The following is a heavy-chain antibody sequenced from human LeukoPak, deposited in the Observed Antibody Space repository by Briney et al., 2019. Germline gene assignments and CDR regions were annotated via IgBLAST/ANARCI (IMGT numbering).Heavy chain of an antibody. Sequence: GGSLRLSCATSGFTFSSYGMHWVRQAPGKGLEWVAVIWYDGSNKYYADSVRGRFTISRDNSKNTLYLQMNCLRAEDTAVYYCAKEARPHYVGRGHGSYYYMDVWGKGTTVTVSS. CDR1: GFTFSSYG. CDR2: IWYDGSNK. CDR3: AKEARPHYVGRGHGSYYYMDV. J-gene: IGHJ6*03. V-gene: IGHV3-30*02. D-gene: IGHD4-17*01.